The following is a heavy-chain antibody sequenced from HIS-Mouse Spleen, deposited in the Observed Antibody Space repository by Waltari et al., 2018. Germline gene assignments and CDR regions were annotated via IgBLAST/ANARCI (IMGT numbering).Heavy chain of an antibody. J-gene: IGHJ3*02. V-gene: IGHV4-4*07. D-gene: IGHD3-3*01. CDR2: IYTSGST. CDR1: GGSISSYY. Sequence: QVQLQESGPGLVKPSETLSLTCTVSGGSISSYYWSWIRQPAGQGLEWIGRIYTSGSTNYNPSLKGRVTMSVDTSKNQFSLKLSSVTAADTAVYYCARDFHDFWSGYYGGDKKHDAFDIWGQGTMVTVSS. CDR3: ARDFHDFWSGYYGGDKKHDAFDI.